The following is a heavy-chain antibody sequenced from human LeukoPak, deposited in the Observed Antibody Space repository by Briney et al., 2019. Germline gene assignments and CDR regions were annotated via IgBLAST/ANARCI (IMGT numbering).Heavy chain of an antibody. CDR1: GFMFSDVA. V-gene: IGHV3-23*01. J-gene: IGHJ4*02. D-gene: IGHD3-22*01. CDR3: AKVDSSGYYYSS. Sequence: PGGSLRLSCAASGFMFSDVAMSWIRQAPGKGLEWVSAISGSGGSTYYADSVKGRFTISRDNSKNTLYLQMNSLRAEDTAVYYCAKVDSSGYYYSSWGQGTLVTVSS. CDR2: ISGSGGST.